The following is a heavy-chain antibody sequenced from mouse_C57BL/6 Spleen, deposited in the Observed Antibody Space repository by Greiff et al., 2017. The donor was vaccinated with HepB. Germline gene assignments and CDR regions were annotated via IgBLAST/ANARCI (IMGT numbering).Heavy chain of an antibody. CDR2: INHNNGGT. J-gene: IGHJ2*01. CDR1: GYTFTDYY. V-gene: IGHV1-26*01. D-gene: IGHD6-2*01. Sequence: VQLQQSGPELVKPGASVKISCKASGYTFTDYYMNWVKQSHGKSLEWIGDINHNNGGTSYNQKFKGKATLTVDKSSSTAYMELRSLTSEDSAVYYYARSLNYWGQGTTLTVSS. CDR3: ARSLNY.